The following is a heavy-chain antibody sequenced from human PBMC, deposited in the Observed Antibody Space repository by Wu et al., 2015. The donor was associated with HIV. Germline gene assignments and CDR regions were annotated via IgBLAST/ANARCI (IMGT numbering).Heavy chain of an antibody. CDR3: ARGVWRAGSGFLDS. J-gene: IGHJ5*01. CDR2: ISVHNT. CDR1: GYTFYDYG. Sequence: IQLVQSGAEVKKPGTSVKVSCNTFGYTFYDYGISWVRQAPGQGLQWMGWISVHNTNYVKKFQGKVHHDHRYIHEYSLHGTEGSETRRHGRILCARGVWRAGSGFLDSWGQGTLVTVAS. V-gene: IGHV1-18*01. D-gene: IGHD3-10*01.